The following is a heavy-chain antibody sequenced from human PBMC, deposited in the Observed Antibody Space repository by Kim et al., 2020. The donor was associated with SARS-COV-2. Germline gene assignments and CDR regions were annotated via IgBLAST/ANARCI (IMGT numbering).Heavy chain of an antibody. CDR2: ISSSSSTI. CDR3: ARDAASSSWYSRDYYYGMDV. J-gene: IGHJ6*02. Sequence: GGSLRPSCAASGFTFSSYSMNWVRQAPGKGLEWVSYISSSSSTIYYADSVKGRFTISRDNAKNSLYLQMNSLRDEDTAVYYCARDAASSSWYSRDYYYGMDVWGQGTTVTVSS. D-gene: IGHD6-13*01. V-gene: IGHV3-48*02. CDR1: GFTFSSYS.